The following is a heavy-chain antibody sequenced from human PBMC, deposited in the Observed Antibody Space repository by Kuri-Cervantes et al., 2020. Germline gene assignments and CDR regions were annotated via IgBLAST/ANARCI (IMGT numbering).Heavy chain of an antibody. CDR1: GGTFSSYA. CDR2: IIPLFGTA. J-gene: IGHJ4*02. CDR3: ARDPFLSYYDSSGYYKEHLDY. Sequence: SVNVSCKATGGTFSSYAISWVRQAPGQGLEWMGGIIPLFGTANYAQKFQGRVTITTDESTITAYMELSSLRSEDTAVYYCARDPFLSYYDSSGYYKEHLDYWGQGTLVTVSS. V-gene: IGHV1-69*05. D-gene: IGHD3-22*01.